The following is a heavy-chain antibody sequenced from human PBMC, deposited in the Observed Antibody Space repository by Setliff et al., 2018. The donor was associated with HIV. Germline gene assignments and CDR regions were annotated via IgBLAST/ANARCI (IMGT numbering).Heavy chain of an antibody. V-gene: IGHV3-23*01. CDR3: VRDITTCWDV. J-gene: IGHJ6*02. Sequence: PGGSLRLSCAASGFIFSSYAMGWVRQAPGKGLEWVSGISGSGGSTYYADSVKGRFTISRDNPKNMLYLQMNSLRGEYTAVDYGVRDITTCWDVWGQGTTVTVSS. D-gene: IGHD1-20*01. CDR1: GFIFSSYA. CDR2: ISGSGGST.